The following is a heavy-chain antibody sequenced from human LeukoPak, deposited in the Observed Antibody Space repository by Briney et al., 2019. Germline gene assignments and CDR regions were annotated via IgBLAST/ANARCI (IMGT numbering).Heavy chain of an antibody. CDR2: ISGSGGST. CDR1: GFTFSSYG. V-gene: IGHV3-23*01. Sequence: PGGSLRLSCAASGFTFSSYGMSWVRQAPGKGLEWVSAISGSGGSTYYADSVKGRFTISRDNSKNTLYLQMNSLRAEDTAVYYCAKDPWGSSGFRLQYFDYWGQGTLVTVSS. J-gene: IGHJ4*02. CDR3: AKDPWGSSGFRLQYFDY. D-gene: IGHD3-22*01.